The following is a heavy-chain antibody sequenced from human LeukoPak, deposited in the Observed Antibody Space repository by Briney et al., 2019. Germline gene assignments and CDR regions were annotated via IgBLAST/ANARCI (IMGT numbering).Heavy chain of an antibody. Sequence: ASVKVSCKASACTFTSYDINWVRQATGQGLEWMGWMNPNSGNTGYAQKFQGKVTMTRNTSISTAYMELSSLRSEDTAVYYCARGSSGWSHYYYYYMDVWGKGTTVTVSS. V-gene: IGHV1-8*01. CDR3: ARGSSGWSHYYYYYMDV. D-gene: IGHD6-19*01. J-gene: IGHJ6*03. CDR1: ACTFTSYD. CDR2: MNPNSGNT.